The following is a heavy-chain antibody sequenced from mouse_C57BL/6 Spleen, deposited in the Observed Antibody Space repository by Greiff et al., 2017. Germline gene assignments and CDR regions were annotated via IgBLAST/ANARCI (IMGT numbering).Heavy chain of an antibody. CDR3: ARELIGPYEN. Sequence: QVQLQQSGPELVKPGASVKISCKASGYAFSSSWMNWVKQRPGKGLEWIGRIYPGDGDTNYNGKFKGKATLTADKSSSTAYMQLSSLTSEDSAVYFWARELIGPYENWGQGTTLTVSS. J-gene: IGHJ2*01. CDR1: GYAFSSSW. CDR2: IYPGDGDT. V-gene: IGHV1-82*01. D-gene: IGHD2-3*01.